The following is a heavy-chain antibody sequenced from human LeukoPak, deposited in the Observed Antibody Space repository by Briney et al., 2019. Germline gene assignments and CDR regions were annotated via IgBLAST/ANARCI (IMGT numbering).Heavy chain of an antibody. J-gene: IGHJ5*02. Sequence: ASGKVSCKASGYTFTSYDINWVRQATGQGLEWMGWMNPNSGNTGYAQKFQGRVTITRNTSISTAYMELSSLRSEDTAVYYCARDFDLRLAVAEGYRFDRRGQGTQV. CDR1: GYTFTSYD. D-gene: IGHD6-19*01. CDR2: MNPNSGNT. V-gene: IGHV1-8*03. CDR3: ARDFDLRLAVAEGYRFDR.